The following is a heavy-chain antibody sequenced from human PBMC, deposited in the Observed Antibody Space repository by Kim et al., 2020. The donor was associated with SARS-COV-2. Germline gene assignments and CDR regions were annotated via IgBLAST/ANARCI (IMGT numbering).Heavy chain of an antibody. Sequence: SAVPRTGRFTISRDNSKTTLYLQMNSMSAEDTAVYYCARENYYGSGSYQYWGPGTLVTVSS. D-gene: IGHD3-10*01. J-gene: IGHJ4*02. V-gene: IGHV3-33*01. CDR3: ARENYYGSGSYQY.